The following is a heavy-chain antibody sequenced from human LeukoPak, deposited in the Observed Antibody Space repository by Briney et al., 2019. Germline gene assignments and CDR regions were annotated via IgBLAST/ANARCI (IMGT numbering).Heavy chain of an antibody. CDR2: INPSGGST. Sequence: ASVKVSYKASGYTFTSFYMHWVRQAPGQGLEWMGIINPSGGSTSYARKFRGRVTMTRDTSTSTVYMELSSLRSEDTAVYYCARGAFCGGHCYSLVSDLHYFDYWGQGTLVTVSS. D-gene: IGHD2-21*02. CDR3: ARGAFCGGHCYSLVSDLHYFDY. J-gene: IGHJ4*02. CDR1: GYTFTSFY. V-gene: IGHV1-46*01.